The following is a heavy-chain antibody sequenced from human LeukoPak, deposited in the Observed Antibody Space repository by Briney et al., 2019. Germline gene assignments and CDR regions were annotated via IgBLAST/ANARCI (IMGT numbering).Heavy chain of an antibody. Sequence: SETLSLTCTVSGGSISSYYWSWIRQPPGKGLEWSGYIYYSGSTNYNPSLKSRVTISVDTSKNQFSLKLSSVTAADTAVYYCARGTLVPAAINRASGYYYYGMDVWGQGTTVTVSS. J-gene: IGHJ6*02. CDR2: IYYSGST. V-gene: IGHV4-59*01. CDR1: GGSISSYY. CDR3: ARGTLVPAAINRASGYYYYGMDV. D-gene: IGHD2-2*01.